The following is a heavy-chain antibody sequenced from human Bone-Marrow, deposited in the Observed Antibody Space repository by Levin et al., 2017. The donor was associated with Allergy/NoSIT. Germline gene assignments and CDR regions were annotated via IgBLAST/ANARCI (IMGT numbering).Heavy chain of an antibody. J-gene: IGHJ6*02. CDR1: GSTFVNYG. CDR3: ATVDGLRSGNYYRYYYGLAV. V-gene: IGHV1-18*04. Sequence: KLGESLKISCEASGSTFVNYGVSWVRQAPGQGLEWMGSISANNGFPSFAPKFQGRLSMTTDTSTSTAYMELGGLTSDDTAIYYCATVDGLRSGNYYRYYYGLAVWGQGTTVTVSS. CDR2: ISANNGFP. D-gene: IGHD1-26*01.